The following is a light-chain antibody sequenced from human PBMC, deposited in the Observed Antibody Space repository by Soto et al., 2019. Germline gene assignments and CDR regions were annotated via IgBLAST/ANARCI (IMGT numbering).Light chain of an antibody. V-gene: IGLV2-11*01. CDR1: SSDVGGFNY. Sequence: QSALTQPRSVSGSPGQSVTISCTGSSSDVGGFNYVSWYRQYPGKAPKLMLYDVTKRPSGVPDRFSGSKSGNTASLTISGLRAEDEADYYCCSYAGSYTFGVFGTGTKVTVL. J-gene: IGLJ1*01. CDR3: CSYAGSYTFGV. CDR2: DVT.